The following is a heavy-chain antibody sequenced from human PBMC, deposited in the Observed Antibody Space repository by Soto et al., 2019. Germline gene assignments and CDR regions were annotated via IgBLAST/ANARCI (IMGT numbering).Heavy chain of an antibody. D-gene: IGHD6-13*01. Sequence: GASVKVSCKASGYTFTSYGIHGVRQAPGQRLEWMGWINAANGDTKYSPKFQGRVTITRDTSASTAYMELSSLRSEDTAVYYCVRRHVSATGIDWFDPWGQGTLVSVS. J-gene: IGHJ5*02. CDR1: GYTFTSYG. V-gene: IGHV1-3*01. CDR2: INAANGDT. CDR3: VRRHVSATGIDWFDP.